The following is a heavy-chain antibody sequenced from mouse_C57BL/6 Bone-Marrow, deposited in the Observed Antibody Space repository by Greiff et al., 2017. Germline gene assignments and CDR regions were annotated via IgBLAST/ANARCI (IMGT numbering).Heavy chain of an antibody. D-gene: IGHD1-1*01. Sequence: EVQLQQSGAELVKPGASVKLSCTASGFNIKDYYIHWVKQRTEQGLEWIGRIDPEDGETKYAPKFQDKATITADTSSNTASLQLSSLISEDTAVYYCTSSLIYYGTNHWGQGTSLTVSS. CDR2: IDPEDGET. CDR1: GFNIKDYY. CDR3: TSSLIYYGTNH. V-gene: IGHV14-2*01. J-gene: IGHJ2*02.